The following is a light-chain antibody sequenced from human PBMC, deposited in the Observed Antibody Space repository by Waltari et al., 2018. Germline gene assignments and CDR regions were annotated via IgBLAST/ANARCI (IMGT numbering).Light chain of an antibody. J-gene: IGKJ5*01. CDR1: QSVSSN. CDR2: ESS. CDR3: QQYNTWPPIT. Sequence: EIVMTQSPATLSVSPGERATLSCRASQSVSSNLAWYQQKPGQPPRLLIYESSTRPAGIPARFSGSGSGTEFTLSISSLQSEDFAVYYCQQYNTWPPITFGQGTRLEIK. V-gene: IGKV3-15*01.